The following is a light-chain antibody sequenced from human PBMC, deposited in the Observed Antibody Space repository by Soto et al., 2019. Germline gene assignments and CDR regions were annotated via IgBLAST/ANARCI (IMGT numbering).Light chain of an antibody. J-gene: IGKJ4*01. CDR2: AAS. V-gene: IGKV1-27*01. CDR3: QKYNSAPLT. CDR1: QSISNY. Sequence: DIQMTQSPSSLSASVGDRVTITCRASQSISNYLAWYQQKPGKDPTLLIYAASTLHSGDPSRFSGSGSGTDFTLTISSLQPEDVATYYCQKYNSAPLTFGGGTKVEIK.